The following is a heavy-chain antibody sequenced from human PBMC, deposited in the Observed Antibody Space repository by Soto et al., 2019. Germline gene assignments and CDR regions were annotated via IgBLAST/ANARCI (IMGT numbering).Heavy chain of an antibody. CDR2: ISGSGGST. Sequence: GGSLRLSCAASGFTFSSYAMSWVRQAPGKGLEWVSAISGSGGSTYYADSVKGRFTISRDNSKNTLYLQMNSLRAEDTAVYYCAKAANQWLVGMGYNWFDPWGQGTLVTVSS. V-gene: IGHV3-23*01. CDR1: GFTFSSYA. D-gene: IGHD6-19*01. J-gene: IGHJ5*02. CDR3: AKAANQWLVGMGYNWFDP.